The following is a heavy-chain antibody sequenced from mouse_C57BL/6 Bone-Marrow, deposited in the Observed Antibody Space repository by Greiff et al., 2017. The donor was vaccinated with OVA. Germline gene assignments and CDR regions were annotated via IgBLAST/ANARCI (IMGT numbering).Heavy chain of an antibody. J-gene: IGHJ2*01. CDR1: GYTFTSYW. CDR3: AIYDYGDYFDY. CDR2: IHPNSGST. Sequence: QVQLQQPGAELVKPGASVKLSCKASGYTFTSYWMHWVKQRPGQGLEWIGMIHPNSGSTNYNEKFKSKATLTVDKSSSTAYMQLSSLTSEDSAVYYCAIYDYGDYFDYWGQGTTLTVSS. V-gene: IGHV1-64*01. D-gene: IGHD2-4*01.